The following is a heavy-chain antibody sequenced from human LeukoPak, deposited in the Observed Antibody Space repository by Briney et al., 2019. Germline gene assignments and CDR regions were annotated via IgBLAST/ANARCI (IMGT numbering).Heavy chain of an antibody. J-gene: IGHJ4*02. CDR1: GDSISSNY. CDR3: ANRDGVY. Sequence: SETLSLTCSVTGDSISSNYWTWIRQTPGKGLEWIGHFYYSGSTNYNPSLKSRVTISADTSKNQFSLKLTSVTAADTAVYYCANRDGVYWGQGILVTVSS. CDR2: FYYSGST. V-gene: IGHV4-59*01. D-gene: IGHD3-3*01.